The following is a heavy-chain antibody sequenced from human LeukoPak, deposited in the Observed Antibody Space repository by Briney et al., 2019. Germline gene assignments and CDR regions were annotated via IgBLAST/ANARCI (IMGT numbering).Heavy chain of an antibody. CDR3: ARVEEGYGSGRRENYYYYYMDV. J-gene: IGHJ6*03. CDR1: GGSISSYY. Sequence: SETLSLTCIVSGGSISSYYWSWIRQPPGKGLEWIGNIHYTGSTTYNASLKSRVTISVETSKNQFSLKLSSVTAADTAVYYCARVEEGYGSGRRENYYYYYMDVWGQGTTVTISS. D-gene: IGHD3-10*01. V-gene: IGHV4-59*01. CDR2: IHYTGST.